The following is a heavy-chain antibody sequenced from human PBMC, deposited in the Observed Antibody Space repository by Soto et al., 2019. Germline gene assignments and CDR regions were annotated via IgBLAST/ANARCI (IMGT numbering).Heavy chain of an antibody. CDR1: GFTFRTYG. CDR2: IWHDGSQK. V-gene: IGHV3-33*01. Sequence: QVQLEESGGGVVQPGRSLRLSCGASGFTFRTYGMHWVRQAPGKGLEWVAVIWHDGSQKYYAESVRGRFTVSRDNLKSTMYLQMTSLRVEDTAVYYCASVVTVYGVIAFDIWGQGTMVTVSS. J-gene: IGHJ3*02. CDR3: ASVVTVYGVIAFDI. D-gene: IGHD3-3*01.